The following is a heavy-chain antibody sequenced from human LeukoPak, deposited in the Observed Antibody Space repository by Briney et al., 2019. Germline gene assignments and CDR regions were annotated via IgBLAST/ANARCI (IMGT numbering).Heavy chain of an antibody. J-gene: IGHJ4*02. D-gene: IGHD1-26*01. V-gene: IGHV3-30*04. CDR1: GFTFSSYA. CDR3: VRDLGGRSGH. Sequence: GGSLRLSCAASGFTFSSYAMHWVRQAPGKGLEWVAVISDDGSNKYYADSVKGRFTISRDNSKNTLYLQMNSLRAEDTAVYYCVRDLGGRSGHWGQGTLVTVSS. CDR2: ISDDGSNK.